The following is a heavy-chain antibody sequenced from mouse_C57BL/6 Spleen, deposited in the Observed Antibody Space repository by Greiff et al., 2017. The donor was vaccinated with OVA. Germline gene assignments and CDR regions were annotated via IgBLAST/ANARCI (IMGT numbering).Heavy chain of an antibody. CDR3: ARRALSSLWDY. D-gene: IGHD6-1*01. CDR1: GYAFSSYW. CDR2: IYPGDGDT. Sequence: VQLQQSGAELVKPGASVKISCKASGYAFSSYWMNWVKQRPGKGLEWIGQIYPGDGDTNYNGKFKGKATLTADKSSSTAYMQLSSLTSEDSAVYFCARRALSSLWDYWGQGTTLTVSS. V-gene: IGHV1-80*01. J-gene: IGHJ2*01.